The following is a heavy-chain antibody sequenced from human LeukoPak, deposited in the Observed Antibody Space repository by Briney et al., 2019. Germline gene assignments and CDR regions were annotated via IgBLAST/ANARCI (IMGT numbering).Heavy chain of an antibody. CDR2: IYSGGST. CDR1: GFTVSSNY. Sequence: PGGSLRLSCAASGFTVSSNYMSWVRQAPGKGLEWVSVIYSGGSTYYADSVKGRFTISRDNSKNTLYLQMNSLRAEDTAVYYCARGPPYGWDRERYYFDYWGQGTLVTVSS. CDR3: ARGPPYGWDRERYYFDY. V-gene: IGHV3-53*01. J-gene: IGHJ4*02. D-gene: IGHD2-8*02.